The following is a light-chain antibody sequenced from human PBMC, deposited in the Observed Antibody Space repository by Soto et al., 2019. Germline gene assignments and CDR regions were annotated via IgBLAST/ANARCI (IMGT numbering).Light chain of an antibody. CDR2: DNN. Sequence: QSVLTQPPSGSGAPGPEVTISCSGSSSNIGNNYVSWYQQLPGTAPKLLIYDNNKRHSGIPDRFSGSKSGTSATLGITGLQTGDEADYYCGTWDSRLSAVVFGGGTKLTVL. V-gene: IGLV1-51*01. CDR3: GTWDSRLSAVV. J-gene: IGLJ2*01. CDR1: SSNIGNNY.